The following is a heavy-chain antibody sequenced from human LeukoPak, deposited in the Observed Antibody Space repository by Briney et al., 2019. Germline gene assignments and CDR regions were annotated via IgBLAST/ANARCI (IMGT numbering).Heavy chain of an antibody. Sequence: GASVKVSCKASGGTFSSYAISWVRQAPGQGLEWMGRIIPILGIANYAQKFQGRVTITADKSTSTAYMELSSLRSEDTAVYYCANINYYGSGSYYSYYYYGIDVWGQGTTVTVSS. CDR2: IIPILGIA. CDR1: GGTFSSYA. D-gene: IGHD3-10*01. V-gene: IGHV1-69*04. J-gene: IGHJ6*02. CDR3: ANINYYGSGSYYSYYYYGIDV.